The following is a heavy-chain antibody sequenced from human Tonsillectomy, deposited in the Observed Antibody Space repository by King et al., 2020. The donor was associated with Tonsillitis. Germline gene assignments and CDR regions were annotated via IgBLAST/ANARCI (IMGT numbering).Heavy chain of an antibody. CDR1: GFTFSSYA. V-gene: IGHV3-64*01. J-gene: IGHJ4*02. CDR3: ARVLDYYDSSGFPRLGY. CDR2: ISSNGGST. D-gene: IGHD3-22*01. Sequence: VQLVESGGGLVQPGGSLRLSCAASGFTFSSYAMHWVRQAPGKGLEYVSAISSNGGSTYYANSVKGRFTISRDNSKNTLYLQMGGLRAEDMAVYYCARVLDYYDSSGFPRLGYWGQGTLVTVSS.